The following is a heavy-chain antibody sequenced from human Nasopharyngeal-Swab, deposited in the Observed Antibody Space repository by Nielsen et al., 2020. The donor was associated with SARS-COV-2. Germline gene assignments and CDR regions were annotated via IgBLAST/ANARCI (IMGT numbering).Heavy chain of an antibody. CDR1: GFSFSTFW. V-gene: IGHV3-74*01. J-gene: IGHJ4*02. CDR3: ARDLGGFGGY. CDR2: INTDGRRT. Sequence: GGSLRLSCAASGFSFSTFWMHWVRQVLGEGLVWVSRINTDGRRTNYAESVKGRFTISRDNVKNMLYLQMNNLRPEDTAVYYCARDLGGFGGYWGQGTLATVSS. D-gene: IGHD4-23*01.